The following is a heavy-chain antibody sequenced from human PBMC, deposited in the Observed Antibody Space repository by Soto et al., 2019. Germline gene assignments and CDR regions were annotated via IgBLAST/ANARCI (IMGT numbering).Heavy chain of an antibody. CDR1: GGSISRYY. V-gene: IGHV4-59*01. CDR2: MYNTGST. Sequence: SETLFLTCTVSGGSISRYYWSWIRQPPGKGLEWIGYMYNTGSTIYNPSLKSRVTISVDTSKNQFSLKLNSVTAADTAKYFCAREGNLGRWLQPLDFWGQGTLVTVSS. CDR3: AREGNLGRWLQPLDF. J-gene: IGHJ4*02. D-gene: IGHD5-12*01.